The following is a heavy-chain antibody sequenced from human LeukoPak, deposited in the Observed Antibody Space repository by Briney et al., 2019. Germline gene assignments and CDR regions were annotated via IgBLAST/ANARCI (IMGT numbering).Heavy chain of an antibody. D-gene: IGHD3-3*01. J-gene: IGHJ4*02. Sequence: GGSLRLSCTVSGFTVSSNSMSWVRQAPGKGLEWVSFIYSDNTHYSDSVKGRFTISRDNSKNTLYLQMNSLRAEDTAVYYCARAGSYDFWSGYYQTWVRFDYWGQGTLVTVSS. CDR2: IYSDNT. V-gene: IGHV3-53*01. CDR3: ARAGSYDFWSGYYQTWVRFDY. CDR1: GFTVSSNS.